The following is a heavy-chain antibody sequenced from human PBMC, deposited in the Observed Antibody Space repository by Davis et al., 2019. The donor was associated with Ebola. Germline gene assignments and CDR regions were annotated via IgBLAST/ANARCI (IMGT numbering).Heavy chain of an antibody. Sequence: SLRLSCAASGFTFDDFTMHWVRQAPGKGLDWVSGISWNSDHIDYAASVKGRFTISRDNADNSLYLQMNSLRPEDTAFYYCTRSSGWYSGIDYWGQGALVTVSS. CDR1: GFTFDDFT. CDR2: ISWNSDHI. J-gene: IGHJ4*02. CDR3: TRSSGWYSGIDY. D-gene: IGHD6-19*01. V-gene: IGHV3-9*01.